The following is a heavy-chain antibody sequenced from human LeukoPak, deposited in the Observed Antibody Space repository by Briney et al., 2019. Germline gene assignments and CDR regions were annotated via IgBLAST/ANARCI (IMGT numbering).Heavy chain of an antibody. CDR3: ARGGRYYGSGSYYNHFDY. V-gene: IGHV3-48*03. CDR2: ISSLCHTA. J-gene: IGHJ4*02. Sequence: GGSLRLSCAVSGFTFSGYEMNWVRQAPGKGLEWITYISSLCHTANYANSVEGRFTISRDSAENALFLQMNSLKAEDTAVYYCARGGRYYGSGSYYNHFDYWGQGTLVTVSA. D-gene: IGHD3-10*01. CDR1: GFTFSGYE.